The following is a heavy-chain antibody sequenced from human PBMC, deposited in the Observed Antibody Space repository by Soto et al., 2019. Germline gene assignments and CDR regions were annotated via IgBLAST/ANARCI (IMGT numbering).Heavy chain of an antibody. D-gene: IGHD3-9*01. Sequence: VKVSCKASGYTFTSYDINWVRQATGQGLEWMGWMNPNSGNTGYAQKFQGRVTMTRNTSISTAYMELSSLRSEDTAVYYCARSGTPYYDILTGYYPGVPDYWGQGTLVTVSS. V-gene: IGHV1-8*01. CDR1: GYTFTSYD. CDR2: MNPNSGNT. CDR3: ARSGTPYYDILTGYYPGVPDY. J-gene: IGHJ4*02.